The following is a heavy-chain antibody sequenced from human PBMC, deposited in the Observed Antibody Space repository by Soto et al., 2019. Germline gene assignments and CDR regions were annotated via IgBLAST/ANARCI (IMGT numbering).Heavy chain of an antibody. CDR3: TTQNLEKPDALYDAFDI. CDR1: GYTFTDYY. D-gene: IGHD2-2*01. Sequence: ASVKVSCKTSGYTFTDYYTHWVRQAPGQGLEWMGWMNPKSGGAYFAQKFQGRVTLTRDTSIGTAYIEVNSLTSDDTAVYFCTTQNLEKPDALYDAFDIWGQGTTVTVSS. V-gene: IGHV1-2*02. CDR2: MNPKSGGA. J-gene: IGHJ3*02.